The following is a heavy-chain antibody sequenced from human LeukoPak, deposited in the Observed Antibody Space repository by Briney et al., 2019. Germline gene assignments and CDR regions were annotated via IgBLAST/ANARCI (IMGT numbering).Heavy chain of an antibody. CDR1: GYTFTSYG. Sequence: ASVKVSCKASGYTFTSYGISWVRQAPGQGLEWMGWISAYNGNTNYAQKLQGRVTMTTDTSTSTAYMELRSLRSDDTAVYYCARVGYCSSTSCSDAFDTWGQGTMVTVSS. J-gene: IGHJ3*02. CDR3: ARVGYCSSTSCSDAFDT. V-gene: IGHV1-18*01. CDR2: ISAYNGNT. D-gene: IGHD2-2*01.